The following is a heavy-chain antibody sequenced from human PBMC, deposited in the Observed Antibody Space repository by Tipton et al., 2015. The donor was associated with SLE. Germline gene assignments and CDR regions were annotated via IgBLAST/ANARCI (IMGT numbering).Heavy chain of an antibody. Sequence: SLRLSCAASGFTFSSYSMNWVRQAPGKGMEWVSSISSSSSYIYYADSVKGRFTISRDNAKNSLYLQMNSLRAEDTAVYYCASSAVGAKDYWGQGTLVTVSS. CDR1: GFTFSSYS. CDR3: ASSAVGAKDY. J-gene: IGHJ4*02. CDR2: ISSSSSYI. V-gene: IGHV3-21*03. D-gene: IGHD1-26*01.